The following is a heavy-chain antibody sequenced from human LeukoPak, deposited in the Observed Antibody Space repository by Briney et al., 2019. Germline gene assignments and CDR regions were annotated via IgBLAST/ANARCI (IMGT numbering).Heavy chain of an antibody. Sequence: PGGSLRLSCAASGFTVSSNSMSWVRQAPGKGLEWVGCIRSKAYGATTEYAASVKGRVTISRDDSKSIAYLQMTSLEIEDTAVYYCSRGGMIVVVITSDDAFDMWGQGTMVTVSS. V-gene: IGHV3-49*04. J-gene: IGHJ3*02. CDR1: GFTVSSNS. CDR2: IRSKAYGATT. D-gene: IGHD3-22*01. CDR3: SRGGMIVVVITSDDAFDM.